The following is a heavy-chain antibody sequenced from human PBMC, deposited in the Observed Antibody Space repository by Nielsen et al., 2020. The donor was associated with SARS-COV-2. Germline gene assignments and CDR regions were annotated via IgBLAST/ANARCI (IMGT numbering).Heavy chain of an antibody. D-gene: IGHD6-13*01. CDR3: ARISHYGSSWPYYYYGMDV. Sequence: TLSLTCTVSGGSISSYYWSWIRQPPGKALEWLARIDWDDDKYYSTSLKTRLTISKDTSKNQVVLTMTNMDPVDTATYYCARISHYGSSWPYYYYGMDVWGQGTTVTVSS. CDR2: IDWDDDK. J-gene: IGHJ6*02. CDR1: GGSISSYYW. V-gene: IGHV2-70*11.